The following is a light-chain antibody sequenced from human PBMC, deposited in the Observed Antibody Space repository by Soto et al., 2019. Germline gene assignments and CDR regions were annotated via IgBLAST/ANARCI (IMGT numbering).Light chain of an antibody. V-gene: IGKV1-39*01. CDR3: QQSYSRLT. CDR1: QSISSY. J-gene: IGKJ5*01. CDR2: GAS. Sequence: DIEMTQSPSSLSASVGDIITITCRASQSISSYLNWYQQKPGKAPKLLIYGASTFQSGVPSRFSGRGSGNVFTITISSLQPEDFATYCCQQSYSRLTFGQGTRLEIK.